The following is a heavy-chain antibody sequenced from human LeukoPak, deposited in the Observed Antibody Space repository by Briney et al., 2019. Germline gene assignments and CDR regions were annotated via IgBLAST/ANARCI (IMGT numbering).Heavy chain of an antibody. CDR2: IYYSGST. J-gene: IGHJ3*02. D-gene: IGHD3-3*01. V-gene: IGHV4-30-4*08. Sequence: SETLSLTCTVSGGSISSGDYYWSWIRQPPGKGLEWIGYIYYSGSTYYNPSLKSRVTISVDTSKNQFSLKLSSVTAADTAVYSCAIRRITIFGVASNDAFDIWGQGTMVTVSS. CDR1: GGSISSGDYY. CDR3: AIRRITIFGVASNDAFDI.